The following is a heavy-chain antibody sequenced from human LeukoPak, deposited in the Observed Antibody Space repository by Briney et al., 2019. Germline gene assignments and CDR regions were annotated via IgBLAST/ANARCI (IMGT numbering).Heavy chain of an antibody. CDR1: GGSISSYY. Sequence: SETLSLTCTVSGGSISSYYWSWIRQPPGKGLEWIGYIYYSGSTNYNPSLKSRVTISVDTSKNQFSLKLSSVTAADTAVYYCASSYGSGSYYVYWGQGTLVTVSS. J-gene: IGHJ4*02. D-gene: IGHD3-10*01. CDR2: IYYSGST. V-gene: IGHV4-59*08. CDR3: ASSYGSGSYYVY.